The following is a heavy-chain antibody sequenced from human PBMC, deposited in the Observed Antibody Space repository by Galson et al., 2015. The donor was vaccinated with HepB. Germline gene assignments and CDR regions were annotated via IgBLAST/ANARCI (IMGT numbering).Heavy chain of an antibody. Sequence: SLRLSCAASGFTYSSYWMSWVRQAPGKGLEWVAHIKKDGSEKYYVDSVKGRFTISRDNSKNTLFLQMNGLRADDTALYYCARAEGSDILTYFDYWGQGALVTVSS. CDR3: ARAEGSDILTYFDY. J-gene: IGHJ4*02. V-gene: IGHV3-7*01. CDR2: IKKDGSEK. D-gene: IGHD3-9*01. CDR1: GFTYSSYW.